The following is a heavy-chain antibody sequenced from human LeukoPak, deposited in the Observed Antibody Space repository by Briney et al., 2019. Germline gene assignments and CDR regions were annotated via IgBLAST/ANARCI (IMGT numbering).Heavy chain of an antibody. Sequence: PSETLSLTCTVSGGSISSYYWSWIRQPAGKGLEWIGRIYTSGSTNYNPSLKSRVTMSVDTSKNQFSLKLSSVTAADTAVYYCARELQAYYYDSSGYRFDYWGQGTLVTVSS. CDR3: ARELQAYYYDSSGYRFDY. J-gene: IGHJ4*02. CDR1: GGSISSYY. CDR2: IYTSGST. V-gene: IGHV4-4*07. D-gene: IGHD3-22*01.